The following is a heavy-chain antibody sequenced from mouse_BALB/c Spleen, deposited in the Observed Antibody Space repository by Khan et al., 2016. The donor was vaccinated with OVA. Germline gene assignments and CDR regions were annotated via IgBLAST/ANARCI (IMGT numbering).Heavy chain of an antibody. CDR2: VSTGGSYT. CDR1: GFTFSTYG. Sequence: EVELVESGGDLVKPGGSLKLSCAASGFTFSTYGMSWVRQAPDKRLEWVATVSTGGSYTYYPDSVKGRFTISRDNAKNTLYLQMSGLRSEDTAMFYGTDLSYYYDSGGFAYWGQGTLVTVSA. J-gene: IGHJ3*01. V-gene: IGHV5-6*01. CDR3: TDLSYYYDSGGFAY. D-gene: IGHD1-1*01.